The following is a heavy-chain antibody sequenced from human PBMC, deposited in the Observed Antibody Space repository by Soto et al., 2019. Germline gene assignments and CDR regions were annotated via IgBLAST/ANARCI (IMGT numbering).Heavy chain of an antibody. CDR3: ARVYYDILTGYYYAMDV. Sequence: PSETLSLTCTVSGGSISSSYWSWIRQPPGKGLEWIGYIYYSGSTNYNPSLKSRVTMSVDTSKKKFSLMLNSVTAADTAVYYCARVYYDILTGYYYAMDVWGQGTTVTVSS. CDR1: GGSISSSY. V-gene: IGHV4-59*01. D-gene: IGHD3-9*01. CDR2: IYYSGST. J-gene: IGHJ6*02.